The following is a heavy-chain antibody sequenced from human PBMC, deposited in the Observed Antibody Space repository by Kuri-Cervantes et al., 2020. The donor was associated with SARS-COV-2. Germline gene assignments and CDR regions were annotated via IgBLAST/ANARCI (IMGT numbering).Heavy chain of an antibody. J-gene: IGHJ4*02. CDR3: VRDGDHWNFDY. Sequence: GGSLRLSCAASGFTFYSYGMHWVRQAPGKGLEWVAVIYYDGSNKYYADSVKGRFTISRDNAKNMLFLQMNSLRAEDTAVYYCVRDGDHWNFDYWGQGTLVTVSS. CDR1: GFTFYSYG. D-gene: IGHD1-1*01. CDR2: IYYDGSNK. V-gene: IGHV3-33*01.